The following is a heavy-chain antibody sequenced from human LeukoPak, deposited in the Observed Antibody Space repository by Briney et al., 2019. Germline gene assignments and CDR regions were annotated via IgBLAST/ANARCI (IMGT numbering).Heavy chain of an antibody. CDR1: GGSISSSSYF. Sequence: SETLSLTCTVSGGSISSSSYFWGWIRQPPGKGLEWIGSVSYSGSTYYNPSLKSRVTISVGTSKNQFSLELNSVTAADTAVYYCARSVNIVVEYYFDYWGQGTLVTVSS. CDR3: ARSVNIVVEYYFDY. V-gene: IGHV4-39*01. D-gene: IGHD2-15*01. CDR2: VSYSGST. J-gene: IGHJ4*02.